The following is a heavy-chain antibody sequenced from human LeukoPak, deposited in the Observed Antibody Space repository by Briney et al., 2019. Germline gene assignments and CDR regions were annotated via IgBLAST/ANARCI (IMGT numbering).Heavy chain of an antibody. J-gene: IGHJ5*02. Sequence: SETLSLTCTVSGGSISSGSYYWSWIRQPAGKGLEWIGRIYTSGSTNYNPSLKSRVTISVDTSKNQFSLKLSSVTAADTAVYYCARDTSPGYYYGSGSYNNWFDPWGQGTPVTVSS. V-gene: IGHV4-61*02. CDR2: IYTSGST. D-gene: IGHD3-10*01. CDR1: GGSISSGSYY. CDR3: ARDTSPGYYYGSGSYNNWFDP.